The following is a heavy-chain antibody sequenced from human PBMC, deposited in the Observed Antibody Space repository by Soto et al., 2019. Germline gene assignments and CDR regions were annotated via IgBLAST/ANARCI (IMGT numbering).Heavy chain of an antibody. D-gene: IGHD5-18*01. J-gene: IGHJ3*02. CDR2: IWDDGSNK. CDR1: GFTFSSYG. CDR3: ARDRGIQLWPGAFDI. V-gene: IGHV3-33*01. Sequence: QVQLVESGGGVVQPGRSLRLSCAASGFTFSSYGMHWVRQAPGTGLEWVAVIWDDGSNKYYADSVKGRFTISRDNSKNTLYLQMNSLRAEDTAVYYCARDRGIQLWPGAFDIWGQGRMVTVSS.